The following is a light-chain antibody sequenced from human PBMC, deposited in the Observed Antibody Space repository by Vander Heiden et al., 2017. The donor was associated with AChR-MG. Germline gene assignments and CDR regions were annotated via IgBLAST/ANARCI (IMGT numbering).Light chain of an antibody. CDR3: QQRDSTPLT. V-gene: IGKV1-39*01. CDR2: AAS. Sequence: DNQMTQSPSSLSASVGDRVTITCRASQSISSYLNWYQQKPGKAPKLLIYAASSLQSGVPSRFSGSGSGTDFTLTISRLQPEDFATYYCQQRDSTPLTFGGRTKVDIK. CDR1: QSISSY. J-gene: IGKJ4*01.